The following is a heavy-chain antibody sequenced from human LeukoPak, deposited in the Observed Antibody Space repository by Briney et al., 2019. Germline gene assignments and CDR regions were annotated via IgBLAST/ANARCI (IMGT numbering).Heavy chain of an antibody. J-gene: IGHJ4*02. CDR3: TLIQGWGSGSYYLDY. CDR1: GFSISNDW. D-gene: IGHD3-10*01. V-gene: IGHV3-15*01. Sequence: GGSLGLSCAASGFSISNDWMSWVRQAPGEGLEWVGRVKSKGAGETTDYAAPVKGRFTISRDDSKNTLYLQMNSLKTEDTAVYYCTLIQGWGSGSYYLDYWGQGTLVTVSS. CDR2: VKSKGAGETT.